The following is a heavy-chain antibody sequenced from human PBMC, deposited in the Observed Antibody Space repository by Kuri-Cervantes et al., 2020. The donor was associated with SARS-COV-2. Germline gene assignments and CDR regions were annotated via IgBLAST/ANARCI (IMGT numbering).Heavy chain of an antibody. CDR2: IYYSGST. J-gene: IGHJ5*02. D-gene: IGHD3-3*01. Sequence: SETLSLTCTVSGGSITSADYYWSWIRQPPGKGLEWIGYIYYSGSTYYNPSLKSRVTISVDMSKNQFSLKLSSVTAADTAVYYCAREIPYYDFWSGYNNWFDPWGQGTLVTVSS. CDR1: GGSITSADYY. V-gene: IGHV4-30-4*08. CDR3: AREIPYYDFWSGYNNWFDP.